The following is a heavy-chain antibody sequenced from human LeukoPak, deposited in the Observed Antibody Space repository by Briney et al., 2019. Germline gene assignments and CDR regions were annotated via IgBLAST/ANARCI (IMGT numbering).Heavy chain of an antibody. CDR3: AREFWATVTQDWFDA. CDR1: GFTFSDYY. J-gene: IGHJ5*02. Sequence: GGSLRLSCAASGFTFSDYYMTWIRQAPGKGLEWVSYISSSGSTIYYADSVKGRFTISRDNAKNSLYLQMNSLRAEDTAVYYCAREFWATVTQDWFDAWGQGTLVTVSS. CDR2: ISSSGSTI. V-gene: IGHV3-11*01. D-gene: IGHD4-17*01.